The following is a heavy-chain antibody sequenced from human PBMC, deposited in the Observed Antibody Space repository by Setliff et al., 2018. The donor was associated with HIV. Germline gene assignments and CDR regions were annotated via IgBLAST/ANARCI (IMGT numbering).Heavy chain of an antibody. D-gene: IGHD3-10*01. CDR3: TRRGADSYYPRPLDV. V-gene: IGHV4-61*01. CDR1: GGSVSTGNYY. Sequence: PSETLSLTCTVSGGSVSTGNYYWNWIRLPRGKGLEWIGYIFYSGSTNYNPSLKSRVTISVDTSKNQFSLRLNSVTAADTAIYYCTRRGADSYYPRPLDVWGKGTTVTVSS. CDR2: IFYSGST. J-gene: IGHJ6*04.